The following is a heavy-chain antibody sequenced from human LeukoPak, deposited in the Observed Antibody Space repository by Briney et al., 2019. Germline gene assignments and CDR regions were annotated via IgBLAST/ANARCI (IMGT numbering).Heavy chain of an antibody. D-gene: IGHD3-22*01. V-gene: IGHV1-46*01. CDR3: ARLTYYYDSSGRRYNWFDT. J-gene: IGHJ5*02. Sequence: ASVKVSFKASGYTFTSYYMHWVRQAPGQGLEWMGIINPSGGSTSYAQKFQGRVTMTRDTSTSTVYMELSSLRSEDTAVYYCARLTYYYDSSGRRYNWFDTWGQGTLVTVSS. CDR1: GYTFTSYY. CDR2: INPSGGST.